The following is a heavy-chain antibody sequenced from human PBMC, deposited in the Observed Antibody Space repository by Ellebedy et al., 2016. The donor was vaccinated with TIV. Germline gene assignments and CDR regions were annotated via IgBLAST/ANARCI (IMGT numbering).Heavy chain of an antibody. V-gene: IGHV3-9*01. CDR2: ISWNSGSI. CDR1: GFTFDDYA. J-gene: IGHJ4*02. CDR3: AKDDYGDYSFDY. D-gene: IGHD4-17*01. Sequence: SLKISXAASGFTFDDYAMHWVRQAPGKGLEWVSGISWNSGSIGYADSVKGRFTISRDNAKNSLYLQMNSLRAEDTALYYCAKDDYGDYSFDYWGQGTLVTVSS.